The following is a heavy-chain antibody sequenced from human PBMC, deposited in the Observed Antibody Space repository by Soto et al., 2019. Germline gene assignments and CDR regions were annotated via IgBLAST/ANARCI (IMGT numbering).Heavy chain of an antibody. D-gene: IGHD2-2*01. J-gene: IGHJ4*02. CDR1: GYTFTKYG. V-gene: IGHV1-18*01. CDR3: ARAPLAAPADH. CDR2: INPDNGDR. Sequence: ASVKVSCKASGYTFTKYGIYWLRQAPGQGLEYMGWINPDNGDRNSAQKLQGRVTMTTDTFTSTAYVELRSLRSDDTAVYFCARAPLAAPADHWGQGTLVTVSS.